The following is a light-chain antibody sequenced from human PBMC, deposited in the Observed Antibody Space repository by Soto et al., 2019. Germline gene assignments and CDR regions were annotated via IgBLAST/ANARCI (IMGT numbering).Light chain of an antibody. CDR2: GNS. CDR1: SSNIGTGYD. V-gene: IGLV1-40*01. CDR3: QSYDSSLSGSV. Sequence: VLTQPPSVSGAPGQRVTISCTGSSSNIGTGYDVHWYQQLPGTAPKLLIYGNSNRPSGVPDRFSGSKSGTSASLAITGLQAEDEADYYCQSYDSSLSGSVFGGGTKLTVL. J-gene: IGLJ2*01.